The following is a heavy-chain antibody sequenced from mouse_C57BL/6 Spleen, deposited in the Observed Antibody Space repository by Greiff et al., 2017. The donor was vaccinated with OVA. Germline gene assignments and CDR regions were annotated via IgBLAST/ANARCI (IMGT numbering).Heavy chain of an antibody. V-gene: IGHV1-80*01. CDR3: ARGGLRAVYYYAMDY. CDR1: GYAFSSYW. CDR2: IYPGDGDT. Sequence: QVQLQQSGAELVKPGASVKISCKASGYAFSSYWMNWVKQRPGKGLEWIGQIYPGDGDTNYNGKFKGKATLTADKSSSTAYMQRSSLTSEDSAVYFCARGGLRAVYYYAMDYWGQGTSVTVSS. J-gene: IGHJ4*01. D-gene: IGHD2-4*01.